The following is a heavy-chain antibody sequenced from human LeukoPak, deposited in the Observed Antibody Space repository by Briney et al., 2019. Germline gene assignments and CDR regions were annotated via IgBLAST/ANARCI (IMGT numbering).Heavy chain of an antibody. D-gene: IGHD6-13*01. CDR1: GGSISSSFDY. J-gene: IGHJ4*02. CDR3: ARRYSSSWLPPRY. V-gene: IGHV4-39*07. CDR2: IYHSGST. Sequence: SETLSLTCTVSGGSISSSFDYWGWIRQPPGKGLEWIGEIYHSGSTNYNPSLKSRVTISVDTSKNQFSLKLSSVTAADTAVYYCARRYSSSWLPPRYWGQGTLVTVSS.